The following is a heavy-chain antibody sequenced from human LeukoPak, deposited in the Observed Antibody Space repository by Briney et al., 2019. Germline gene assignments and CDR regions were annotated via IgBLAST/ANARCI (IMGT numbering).Heavy chain of an antibody. V-gene: IGHV1-69*04. J-gene: IGHJ4*02. D-gene: IGHD6-19*01. CDR1: GYTFTSYG. Sequence: SVKVSCKASGYTFTSYGISWVRQALGQGLEWMGRIIPILGIANYAQKFQGRVTITADKSTSTAYMELSSLRSEDTAVYYCARSAAGYSSPKDYWGQGTLVTVSS. CDR2: IIPILGIA. CDR3: ARSAAGYSSPKDY.